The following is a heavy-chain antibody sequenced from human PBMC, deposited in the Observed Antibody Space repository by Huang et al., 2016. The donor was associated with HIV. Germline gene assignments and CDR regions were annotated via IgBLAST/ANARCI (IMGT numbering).Heavy chain of an antibody. V-gene: IGHV4-59*11. CDR2: ISYSGST. Sequence: QVQLQESGPGLVKPSETLSLTCLVSGGTITNHYWSWIRQAPGKGLHWIGSISYSGSTNYNPSLRSRVTMLVERSKKQFSLKMSSVTAADTAVYYCARLGYCGGDCYSGPFDHWGQGSQVTVSS. D-gene: IGHD2-21*02. CDR1: GGTITNHY. J-gene: IGHJ4*02. CDR3: ARLGYCGGDCYSGPFDH.